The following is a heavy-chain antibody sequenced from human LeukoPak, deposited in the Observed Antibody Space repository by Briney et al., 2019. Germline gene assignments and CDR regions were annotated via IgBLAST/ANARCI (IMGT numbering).Heavy chain of an antibody. Sequence: PGGSLRLSYAASGFTFIRYSMNWVRQAPGKGLEWVAYVNSGSSTISYADSVRGRFTISRDNAKDSLYLQMNSLRAEDTAVYYCARDSGLSGYYFDHWGQGTPVTVSS. J-gene: IGHJ4*02. CDR1: GFTFIRYS. CDR3: ARDSGLSGYYFDH. D-gene: IGHD3-22*01. CDR2: VNSGSSTI. V-gene: IGHV3-48*01.